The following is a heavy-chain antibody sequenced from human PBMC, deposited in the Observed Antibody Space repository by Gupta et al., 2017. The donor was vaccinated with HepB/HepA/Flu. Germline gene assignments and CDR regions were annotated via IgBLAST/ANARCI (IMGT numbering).Heavy chain of an antibody. Sequence: QVQLQESGPGLVKPSETLSLTCTVSGGSVSSGRYYWSWIRQPPGKGLEWIGYIYYSGSTNYNPSLKSRVTISVDTSKNQFSLKLSSVTAADTAVYYCARDRSTGPPYYYYYMDVWGKGTTVTVSS. CDR2: IYYSGST. CDR3: ARDRSTGPPYYYYYMDV. CDR1: GGSVSSGRYY. V-gene: IGHV4-61*01. J-gene: IGHJ6*03.